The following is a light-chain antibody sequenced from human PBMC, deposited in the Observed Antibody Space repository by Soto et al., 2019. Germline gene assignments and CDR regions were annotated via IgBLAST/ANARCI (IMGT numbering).Light chain of an antibody. CDR2: DAS. V-gene: IGKV3-11*01. CDR1: QSVSSS. CDR3: QQRSNWPRT. Sequence: EIVLTQSPATLSFFPGERATLSCRASQSVSSSLAWYQHKPGQAPRLLIYDASNRATGIPDRFSGSGSGTDFTLTISSLAPEDFAVYYCQQRSNWPRTFGQGTKVEIK. J-gene: IGKJ1*01.